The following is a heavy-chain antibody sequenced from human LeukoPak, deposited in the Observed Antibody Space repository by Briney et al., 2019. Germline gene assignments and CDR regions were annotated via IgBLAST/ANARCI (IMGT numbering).Heavy chain of an antibody. D-gene: IGHD6-19*01. CDR3: AKTPLASGWYGNFDY. J-gene: IGHJ4*02. Sequence: GRSLRLSCAASGFTFDDYAMHWVRQAPGKGLEWVSGISWNSGSIGYADSVKGRFTISRDNAKNSLYQQMNSLRAEDTALYYCAKTPLASGWYGNFDYWGQGTLVTVSS. CDR2: ISWNSGSI. CDR1: GFTFDDYA. V-gene: IGHV3-9*01.